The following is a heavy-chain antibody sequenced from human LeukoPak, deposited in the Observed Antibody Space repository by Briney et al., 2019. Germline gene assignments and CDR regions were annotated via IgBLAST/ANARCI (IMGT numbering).Heavy chain of an antibody. J-gene: IGHJ4*02. Sequence: SVKVSCKASGGTFSSYAISWVRQAPGQGLEWMGRIIPILGIANYAQKFQGRVTITADKSTSTAYMELSSLRSEDTAVYYCARGEDYGTNSFDYWGQGTLVTVSS. CDR2: IIPILGIA. CDR1: GGTFSSYA. V-gene: IGHV1-69*04. D-gene: IGHD4-17*01. CDR3: ARGEDYGTNSFDY.